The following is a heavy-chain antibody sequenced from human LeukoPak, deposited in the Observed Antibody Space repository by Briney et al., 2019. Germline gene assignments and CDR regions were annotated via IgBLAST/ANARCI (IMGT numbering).Heavy chain of an antibody. CDR1: GGTFSSYA. CDR2: IIPIFGTA. D-gene: IGHD2-8*01. Sequence: GASVKVSCKASGGTFSSYAISWVRQAPGQGLEWMGGIIPIFGTANYAQKFQGRVTITTDESTSTAYMELSSLRSEDTAVYYCARPGKYCTNGVCPFGYWGQGTLVTVSS. J-gene: IGHJ4*02. CDR3: ARPGKYCTNGVCPFGY. V-gene: IGHV1-69*05.